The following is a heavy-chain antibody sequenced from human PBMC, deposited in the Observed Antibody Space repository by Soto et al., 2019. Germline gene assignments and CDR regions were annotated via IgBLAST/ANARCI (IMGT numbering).Heavy chain of an antibody. CDR2: IYYSGST. Sequence: SETLSLTCTVSGGSISSYYWSWIRQPPGKELERIGYIYYSGSTNYNPSLKSRVTISVDTSKNQFSLKLSSVTAADTAVYYCARSTWPLLRYFDWLPIAWFDPWGQGTLVTVSS. CDR3: ARSTWPLLRYFDWLPIAWFDP. D-gene: IGHD3-9*01. J-gene: IGHJ5*02. CDR1: GGSISSYY. V-gene: IGHV4-59*08.